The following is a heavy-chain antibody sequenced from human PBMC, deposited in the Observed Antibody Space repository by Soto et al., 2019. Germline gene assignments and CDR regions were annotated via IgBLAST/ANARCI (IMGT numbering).Heavy chain of an antibody. CDR1: GGTFSSYA. CDR2: NIPIFGTA. V-gene: IGHV1-69*12. Sequence: QVPLVQSGAEVKKPGSSVKVSCKASGGTFSSYAISWVRQAPGQGLEWMGGNIPIFGTANYAQKFQGRVTITADESTSTAYMELSSLRSEDTAVYYCATIVSGGSGSYGDYWGQGTLVTVSS. J-gene: IGHJ4*02. CDR3: ATIVSGGSGSYGDY. D-gene: IGHD3-10*01.